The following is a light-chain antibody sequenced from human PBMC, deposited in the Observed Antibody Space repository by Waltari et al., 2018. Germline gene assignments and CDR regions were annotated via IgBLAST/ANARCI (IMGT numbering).Light chain of an antibody. CDR2: AAS. CDR3: QHYNAYRT. CDR1: QSISTW. Sequence: DIQMTQSPSTRSASVGARVIITCRASQSISTWLAWYQQKPGKAPKLLIFAASSLQTGVPSRFSGSGSGTEFTLTINSLQPDDFATYYCQHYNAYRTFGQGTKVEIK. V-gene: IGKV1-5*01. J-gene: IGKJ1*01.